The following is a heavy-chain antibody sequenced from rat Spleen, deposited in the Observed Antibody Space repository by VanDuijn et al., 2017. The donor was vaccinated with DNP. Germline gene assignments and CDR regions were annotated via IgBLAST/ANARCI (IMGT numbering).Heavy chain of an antibody. Sequence: EVQLVESGGGLVQPGRSLKLSCAASGFTFSDYYMAWVRQAPKKGLEWVATISTSGGSTYYRDSVKGRFTVSRDDSTNTLYLQMDSLRSEDTATYYCTRGGTYYFDYWGQGVMVTVSS. CDR3: TRGGTYYFDY. CDR2: ISTSGGST. D-gene: IGHD1-11*01. CDR1: GFTFSDYY. V-gene: IGHV5-27*01. J-gene: IGHJ2*01.